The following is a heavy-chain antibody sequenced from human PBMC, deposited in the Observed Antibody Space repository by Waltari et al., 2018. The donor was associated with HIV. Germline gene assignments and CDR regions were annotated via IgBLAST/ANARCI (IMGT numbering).Heavy chain of an antibody. D-gene: IGHD2-15*01. J-gene: IGHJ5*02. CDR3: ARDTGYCSFGSCSYNWLDP. V-gene: IGHV3-30*01. CDR1: GFTFSSYA. CDR2: ISYYGSNK. Sequence: QVHLVESGGGVVQPGRSLRLSCAASGFTFSSYAIHWVSQAPGRGREWGALISYYGSNKYYADSGKGRFTISRDNSKNTLYLQMNSLRSEDTSVYYCARDTGYCSFGSCSYNWLDPWGQGTLVSVSS.